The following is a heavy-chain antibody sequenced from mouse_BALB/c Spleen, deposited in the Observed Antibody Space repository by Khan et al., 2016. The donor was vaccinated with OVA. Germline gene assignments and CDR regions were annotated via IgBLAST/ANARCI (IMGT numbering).Heavy chain of an antibody. CDR3: AKSLYGSSYDYAMDY. CDR2: IWRGGST. Sequence: QVQLKQSGPGIVQPSQSLSITCTVSGFSLTNFGIHWIRQSPGKGLEWLGVIWRGGSTVYNAAFTSGLSITKDNSKSQVFFKMNSLQADDTAIYDCAKSLYGSSYDYAMDYWGQGTSVTVSS. J-gene: IGHJ4*01. V-gene: IGHV2-5*01. D-gene: IGHD1-1*01. CDR1: GFSLTNFG.